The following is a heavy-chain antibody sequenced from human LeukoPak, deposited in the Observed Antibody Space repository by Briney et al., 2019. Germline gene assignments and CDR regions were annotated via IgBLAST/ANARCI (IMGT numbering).Heavy chain of an antibody. J-gene: IGHJ4*02. Sequence: PRGSLRLSCAASGFTFSSYSMNWVRQAPGKGLEWVSSISSSSSYIYYADSVKGRFTISRDNAKNSLYLQMNSLRAEDTAVYYCARVTMVRGADYWGQGTLVTVSS. CDR3: ARVTMVRGADY. V-gene: IGHV3-21*01. CDR2: ISSSSSYI. D-gene: IGHD3-10*01. CDR1: GFTFSSYS.